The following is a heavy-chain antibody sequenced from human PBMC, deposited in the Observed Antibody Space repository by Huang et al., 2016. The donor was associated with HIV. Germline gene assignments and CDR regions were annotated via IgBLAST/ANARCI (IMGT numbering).Heavy chain of an antibody. CDR1: GFMFSTFG. Sequence: QVHLAESGGGVVQPGRQLRLSCTASGFMFSTFGIDGVRQAPGKSLEWVSGISNDVSRKYYVDSVKGRFTISRDNSKNMVYLQMNSLRPEYTAVYYCAKPSGDYEFFDFWGQGTVVTVSS. D-gene: IGHD4-17*01. CDR3: AKPSGDYEFFDF. V-gene: IGHV3-30*18. CDR2: ISNDVSRK. J-gene: IGHJ4*02.